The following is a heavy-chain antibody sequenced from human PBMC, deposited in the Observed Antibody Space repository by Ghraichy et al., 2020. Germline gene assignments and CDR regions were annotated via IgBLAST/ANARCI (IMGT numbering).Heavy chain of an antibody. CDR3: VRVYCGGAGCYRPNDVFHI. V-gene: IGHV3-21*01. CDR1: GFTFSSYS. D-gene: IGHD2-21*01. CDR2: ISSNSRYI. J-gene: IGHJ3*02. Sequence: GGSLRLSCTASGFTFSSYSMNWVRQAPGKGLEWISSISSNSRYIYYADSVRGRFTVSRDNAKNSLFLQMNSLRVEDTAVYYCVRVYCGGAGCYRPNDVFHIWGQPTVVTVSS.